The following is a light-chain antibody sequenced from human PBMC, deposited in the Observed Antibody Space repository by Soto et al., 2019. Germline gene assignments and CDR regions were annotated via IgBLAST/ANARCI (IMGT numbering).Light chain of an antibody. Sequence: IVMTQTPDTLSVSPGERSTLSCRASHIVSCNLAWYQHKAGQAPRLLIDGASTRATGIPARFSGSGSGTEFSLTISSLQSEDFAVYYCQQYKNWPWTFGQGTKVDI. J-gene: IGKJ1*01. V-gene: IGKV3-15*01. CDR3: QQYKNWPWT. CDR1: HIVSCN. CDR2: GAS.